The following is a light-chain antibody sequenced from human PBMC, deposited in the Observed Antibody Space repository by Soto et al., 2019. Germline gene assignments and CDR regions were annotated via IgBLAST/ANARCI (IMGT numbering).Light chain of an antibody. CDR1: QGINNQ. J-gene: IGKJ5*01. CDR3: LQRNSYPIT. V-gene: IGKV1-17*03. CDR2: GTY. Sequence: DLQMTQSPSAMSAFVGDRVNITWRASQGINNQLVWFQQRPGKVPKRLIFGTYNLESGVPSRFSGSGSGTEFTLTISGLQPEDFAIYYCLQRNSYPITLGQGTRLEIK.